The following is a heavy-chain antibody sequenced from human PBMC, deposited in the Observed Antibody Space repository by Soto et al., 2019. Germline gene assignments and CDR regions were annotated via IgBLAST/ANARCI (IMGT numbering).Heavy chain of an antibody. CDR1: GYTFTGYY. Sequence: ASVKVSCKASGYTFTGYYMHWVRQAPGQGLEWMGWINPNSGGTNYAQKFQGWVTMTRDTSTSTAYMELSRLRSDDTAVYYCARGRVTMIVATLYYFDYWGQGTLVTVSS. V-gene: IGHV1-2*04. CDR2: INPNSGGT. J-gene: IGHJ4*02. CDR3: ARGRVTMIVATLYYFDY. D-gene: IGHD3-22*01.